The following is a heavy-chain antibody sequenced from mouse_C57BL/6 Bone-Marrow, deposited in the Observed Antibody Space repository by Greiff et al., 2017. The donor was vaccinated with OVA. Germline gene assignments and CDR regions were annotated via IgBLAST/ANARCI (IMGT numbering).Heavy chain of an antibody. CDR1: GYTFTDYY. CDR2: INPNNGGT. Sequence: EVQLQQSGPELVKPGASVKISCKASGYTFTDYYMNWVKQSHGKSLEWLGDINPNNGGTSYNQKFKGKATLTVDKSSSTAYMELRSLTSEDSAVYYGASPYYYGSSAWFAYWGQGTLVTVSA. V-gene: IGHV1-26*01. D-gene: IGHD1-1*01. CDR3: ASPYYYGSSAWFAY. J-gene: IGHJ3*01.